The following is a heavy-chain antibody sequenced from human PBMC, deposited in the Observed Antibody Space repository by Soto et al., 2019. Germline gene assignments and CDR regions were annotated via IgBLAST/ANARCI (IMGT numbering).Heavy chain of an antibody. Sequence: EVQLVESGGGLVQPGGSLRLSCAASGFTVINNFMSWVRQAPGKGLAWVSVIYSGGKTYYADSVKGRFTISRDNSKNTLYLQMIRLRDEDTALYYCSGFYVSDSGSSVGFDICGQWTMFTVS. J-gene: IGHJ3*02. CDR3: SGFYVSDSGSSVGFDI. D-gene: IGHD3-16*01. V-gene: IGHV3-66*01. CDR1: GFTVINNF. CDR2: IYSGGKT.